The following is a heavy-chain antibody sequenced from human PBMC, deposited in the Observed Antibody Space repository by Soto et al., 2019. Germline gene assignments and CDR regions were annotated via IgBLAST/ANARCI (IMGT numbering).Heavy chain of an antibody. CDR3: AAAVRAECVFPDCCIDV. J-gene: IGHJ6*03. CDR1: GTSISCYH. CDR2: IFYSGSD. Sequence: QVQLQESGPGLVKPSEPLSLTCTVAGTSISCYHCSWIRQTPGKGLEWIGYIFYSGSDNYNPSLKSRVTFSVDTSKNQVPLKLSSVTAAATGVYYCAAAVRAECVFPDCCIDVWGKGTTVTVSS. D-gene: IGHD3-10*01. V-gene: IGHV4-59*01.